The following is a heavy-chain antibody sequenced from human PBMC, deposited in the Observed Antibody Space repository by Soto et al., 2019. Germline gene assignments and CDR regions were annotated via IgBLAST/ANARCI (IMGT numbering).Heavy chain of an antibody. V-gene: IGHV4-34*01. J-gene: IGHJ6*02. CDR2: INHSGST. CDR1: GGSFSGYY. Sequence: PSETLSLTCAVYGGSFSGYYWSWIRQPPGKGLEWIGEINHSGSTNYNPSLKSRVTISVDTSKNQFSLKLSSVTAADTAVYYCARLDYYYYGMDVWGQVTTVT. CDR3: ARLDYYYYGMDV.